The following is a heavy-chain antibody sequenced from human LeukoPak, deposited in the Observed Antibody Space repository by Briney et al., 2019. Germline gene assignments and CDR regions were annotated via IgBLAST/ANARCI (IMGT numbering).Heavy chain of an antibody. CDR1: AFIFSNYA. CDR2: ISNSDSST. J-gene: IGHJ4*02. Sequence: GGPLRFSSAASAFIFSNYAMSWVRQAPGKGLWWVTTISNSDSSTYYADSVKCRFTISGDNFKNTLYLQINSLRAEDTAVYYCAKATGYLLWGQGTLVIVSS. V-gene: IGHV3-23*01. D-gene: IGHD1-14*01. CDR3: AKATGYLL.